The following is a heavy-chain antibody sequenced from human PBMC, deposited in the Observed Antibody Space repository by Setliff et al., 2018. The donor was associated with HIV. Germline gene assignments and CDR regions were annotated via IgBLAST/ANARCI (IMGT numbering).Heavy chain of an antibody. Sequence: RASVKVSCKPSGYSFTNHYIHWVRQAPGQGLEWMGWINPNSGGTTYAQKFQGWITMTRDTSISTAYMELSRLRSDDTAVYYCARGMDYYDASGCYQYYFDYWGQGTLVTVSS. D-gene: IGHD3-22*01. CDR1: GYSFTNHY. V-gene: IGHV1-2*04. J-gene: IGHJ4*02. CDR3: ARGMDYYDASGCYQYYFDY. CDR2: INPNSGGT.